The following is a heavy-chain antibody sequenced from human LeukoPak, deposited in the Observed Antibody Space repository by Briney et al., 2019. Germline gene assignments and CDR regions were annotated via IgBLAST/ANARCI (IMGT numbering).Heavy chain of an antibody. CDR3: AKGGTPITMIVVESNWFDP. CDR1: GGFMNDYY. D-gene: IGHD3-22*01. CDR2: VYYSGST. V-gene: IGHV4-59*01. J-gene: IGHJ5*02. Sequence: PSETLSLTCSVSGGFMNDYYCTWIRQPPGKGLEWIGNVYYSGSTDSNPPLKSRLTMSVNTSKNQYSMKLSSVTAADTAVYYCAKGGTPITMIVVESNWFDPWGQGTRVTVSS.